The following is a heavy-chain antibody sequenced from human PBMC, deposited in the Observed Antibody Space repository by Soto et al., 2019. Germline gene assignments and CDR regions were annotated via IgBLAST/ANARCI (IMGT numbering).Heavy chain of an antibody. CDR2: MTGSGDTI. J-gene: IGHJ4*02. D-gene: IGHD3-22*01. CDR3: ARSSGHYRPFDS. Sequence: GSLRLSCAASGFIFSNYEMNWVRQAPGKGLEWVSHMTGSGDTIYYADSVKGRFTISRDNAKNSLYLQMNSLRAEDTGLYYCARSSGHYRPFDSWGQGTLVTVSS. V-gene: IGHV3-48*03. CDR1: GFIFSNYE.